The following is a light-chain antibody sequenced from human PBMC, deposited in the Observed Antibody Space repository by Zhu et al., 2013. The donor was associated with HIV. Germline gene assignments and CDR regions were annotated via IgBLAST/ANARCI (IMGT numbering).Light chain of an antibody. CDR1: QSVSSN. Sequence: PGDRATLSCRASQSVSSNLAWYQQKPGQSPRLLILGASTRATGIPDRFSGSGSGTDFTLTITRLEPEDFAVYFCQQYVSSPSLTFGGGTKIEIK. V-gene: IGKV3-20*01. CDR3: QQYVSSPSLT. J-gene: IGKJ4*01. CDR2: GAS.